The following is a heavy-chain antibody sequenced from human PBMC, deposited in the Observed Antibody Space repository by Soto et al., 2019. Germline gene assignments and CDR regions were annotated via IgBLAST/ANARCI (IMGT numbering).Heavy chain of an antibody. V-gene: IGHV4-61*03. CDR2: ISYTGRT. CDR1: GDSVTSGSYY. Sequence: SDTLSVTCIVSGDSVTSGSYYWTWLRQPPGKGLEWIGYISYTGRTKYNPSLQSRVTISVDTSKNDFSLNLSSVTAADTAVYFCAREWGLLPYYVMNVWGHGTAVTVSS. J-gene: IGHJ6*02. CDR3: AREWGLLPYYVMNV. D-gene: IGHD7-27*01.